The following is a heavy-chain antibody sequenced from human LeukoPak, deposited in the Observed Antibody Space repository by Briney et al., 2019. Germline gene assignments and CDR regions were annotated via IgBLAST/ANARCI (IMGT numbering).Heavy chain of an antibody. CDR3: ARDWRGDSGTHTIDY. J-gene: IGHJ4*02. D-gene: IGHD3-10*01. V-gene: IGHV1-18*04. CDR2: ISSYNGNT. CDR1: GYTFTIYG. Sequence: ASLKVSCTASGYTFTIYGISWVRQAPGQGLEWMGWISSYNGNTNYAQKLQGRVTMTTDTSTSTAYMELTSLRSDDTAVYYCARDWRGDSGTHTIDYWGQGTLVTVSS.